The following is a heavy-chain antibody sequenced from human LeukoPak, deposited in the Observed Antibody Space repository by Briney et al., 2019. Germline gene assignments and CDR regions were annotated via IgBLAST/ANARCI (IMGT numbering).Heavy chain of an antibody. V-gene: IGHV3-7*01. J-gene: IGHJ4*02. D-gene: IGHD3-22*01. Sequence: PGGSLRLSCAVSGFDFSSNWMAWVRQAPGKGLEWVANIKQDGSEKYYVDSVKGRFTISRDNAKNSLYLQMNSLRAEDTAVYYCARDDEGWYYYDSSGYYYHDYWGQGTLVTVSS. CDR3: ARDDEGWYYYDSSGYYYHDY. CDR1: GFDFSSNW. CDR2: IKQDGSEK.